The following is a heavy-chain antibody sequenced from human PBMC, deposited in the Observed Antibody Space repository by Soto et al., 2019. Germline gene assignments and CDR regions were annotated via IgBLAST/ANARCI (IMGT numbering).Heavy chain of an antibody. V-gene: IGHV3-64*01. J-gene: IGHJ6*02. Sequence: EVQVVETGGGLVQPGGSLRLSCAASGFTFDKYAMHWVRRAPGKGLEYVSAITSVGISTYYAQSVKGRFTISRDNANKTLYLQIGSQQPEVMGVFFCAREVGGTCPAVMDVCRQGTTVTVS. CDR2: ITSVGIST. D-gene: IGHD2-15*01. CDR1: GFTFDKYA. CDR3: AREVGGTCPAVMDV.